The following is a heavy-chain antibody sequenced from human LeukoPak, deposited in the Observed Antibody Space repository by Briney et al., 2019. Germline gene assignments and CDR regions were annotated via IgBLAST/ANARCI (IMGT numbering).Heavy chain of an antibody. CDR1: GYTFTSYG. CDR2: INPSGGST. D-gene: IGHD3-10*01. Sequence: ASVKVSCKASGYTFTSYGISWVRQAPGQGLEWMGGINPSGGSTSYAQKFQGRPTMTRDTSTSTVYMELSSLRSEDTAVYYCARDRGEGYYFDYWGQGTLVTVSS. CDR3: ARDRGEGYYFDY. V-gene: IGHV1-46*01. J-gene: IGHJ4*02.